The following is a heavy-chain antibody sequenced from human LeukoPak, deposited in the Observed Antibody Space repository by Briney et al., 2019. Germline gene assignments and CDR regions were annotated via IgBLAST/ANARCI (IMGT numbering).Heavy chain of an antibody. J-gene: IGHJ4*02. CDR2: ISYDGSNK. D-gene: IGHD2-15*01. V-gene: IGHV3-30*04. CDR3: ARDRSLDY. CDR1: GFTFSSYA. Sequence: GRSLRLSCAASGFTFSSYAMHWVRQAPGKGLEWVAVISYDGSNKYYADSVKGRFTISRDNSKNTLYLQMSSLRAEDTAVYYCARDRSLDYWGQGTLVTVSS.